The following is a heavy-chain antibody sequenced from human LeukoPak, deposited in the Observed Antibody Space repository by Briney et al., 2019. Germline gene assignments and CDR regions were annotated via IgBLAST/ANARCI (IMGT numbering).Heavy chain of an antibody. V-gene: IGHV3-21*01. CDR2: ISSSSSYI. J-gene: IGHJ4*02. D-gene: IGHD2-2*01. Sequence: GGSLRLSCAASGFTFSSYSMNWVRQAPGKGLEWVSSISSSSSYIYYADSVKGRFTTSRDNAKNSLYLQMNSLRAEDTAVYYCASLGYCSSTSCPLPGGPQFDYWGQGTLVTVSS. CDR1: GFTFSSYS. CDR3: ASLGYCSSTSCPLPGGPQFDY.